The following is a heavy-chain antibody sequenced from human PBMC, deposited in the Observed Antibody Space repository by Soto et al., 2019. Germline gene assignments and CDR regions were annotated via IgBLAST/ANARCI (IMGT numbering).Heavy chain of an antibody. CDR1: GGSISSYY. CDR3: ARDEPGGFDP. Sequence: QVQLQESGPGLVKPSETLSLTCTVSGGSISSYYWSWIRQPPGKGLEWIGYTYYSGSTNYNPSLKXXVXIXXDTSKNQFSLKLSSVTAADTAVYYCARDEPGGFDPWGQGTLVTVSS. J-gene: IGHJ5*02. V-gene: IGHV4-59*12. CDR2: TYYSGST.